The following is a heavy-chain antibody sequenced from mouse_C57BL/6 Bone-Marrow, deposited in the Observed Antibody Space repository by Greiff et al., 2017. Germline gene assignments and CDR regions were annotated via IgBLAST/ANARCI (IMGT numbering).Heavy chain of an antibody. CDR1: GFNIKDDY. V-gene: IGHV14-4*01. J-gene: IGHJ2*01. CDR3: TTVYYYGSSPYYFDY. Sequence: EVQLVESGAELVRPGASVKLSCTASGFNIKDDYMHWVKQRPEQGLEWIGWLDPENGDTEYASKFQGKATITADTSSNTAYLQRSSLTSEDTAVYYCTTVYYYGSSPYYFDYWGQGTTLTVSS. D-gene: IGHD1-1*01. CDR2: LDPENGDT.